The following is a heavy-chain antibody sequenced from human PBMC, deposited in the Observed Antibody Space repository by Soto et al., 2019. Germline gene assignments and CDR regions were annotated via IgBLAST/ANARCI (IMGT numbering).Heavy chain of an antibody. CDR3: ARIDSSGYPDAFDI. Sequence: QVTLKESGPVLVNPTETLTLTCTVSGFSLSNARMGVSWIRQPPGKALEWLAHIFSNDEKSYSTSLKSRLTISKDTSKGQVVLIRTNMDPVDKATYDCARIDSSGYPDAFDIWGQGTMVTVSS. V-gene: IGHV2-26*02. D-gene: IGHD3-22*01. CDR2: IFSNDEK. J-gene: IGHJ3*02. CDR1: GFSLSNARMG.